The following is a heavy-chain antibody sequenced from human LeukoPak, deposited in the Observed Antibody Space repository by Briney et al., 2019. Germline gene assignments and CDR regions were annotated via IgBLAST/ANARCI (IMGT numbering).Heavy chain of an antibody. CDR2: VKQDGSEK. J-gene: IGHJ5*02. CDR3: ARHVHYDFWSGYYLLPDGVGNWFDP. D-gene: IGHD3-3*01. Sequence: PGGSLRLSCAASGFTFSSYWMSWVRQAPGKGLEWVANVKQDGSEKYYVDSVKGRFTISRDNAKNSLYLQMNSLRAEDTAVYYCARHVHYDFWSGYYLLPDGVGNWFDPWGQGTLVTVSS. CDR1: GFTFSSYW. V-gene: IGHV3-7*01.